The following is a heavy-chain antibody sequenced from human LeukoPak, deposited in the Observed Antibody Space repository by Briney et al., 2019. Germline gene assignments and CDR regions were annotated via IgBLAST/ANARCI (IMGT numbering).Heavy chain of an antibody. CDR2: ISSSGSTK. Sequence: GGSLRLSCAASGFTLSNYEMNWVRQAPGKGLEWVSYISSSGSTKYYADSVKGRFTISRDNAKNSLYLQMNSLRAEDTAVYYCARDPSGSRGDPIDYWGQGTLVTVSS. CDR3: ARDPSGSRGDPIDY. J-gene: IGHJ4*02. D-gene: IGHD6-19*01. CDR1: GFTLSNYE. V-gene: IGHV3-48*03.